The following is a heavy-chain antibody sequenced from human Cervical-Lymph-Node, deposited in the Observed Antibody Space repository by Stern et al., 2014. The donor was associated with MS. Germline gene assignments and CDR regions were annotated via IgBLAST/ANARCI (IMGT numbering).Heavy chain of an antibody. D-gene: IGHD2-15*01. J-gene: IGHJ4*02. V-gene: IGHV3-30-3*01. CDR3: GRDTCRGGGCYFRY. CDR1: GFIFSNYA. Sequence: QVQLVQSGGGVVQPGRSLRLSCAASGFIFSNYAMHWVRQAPGKGLDWGAFASNEGSKQFYADSVKGRFTISRDNANNTLYLQMNSLRPEDTAVYYCGRDTCRGGGCYFRYWGQGSLITVSS. CDR2: ASNEGSKQ.